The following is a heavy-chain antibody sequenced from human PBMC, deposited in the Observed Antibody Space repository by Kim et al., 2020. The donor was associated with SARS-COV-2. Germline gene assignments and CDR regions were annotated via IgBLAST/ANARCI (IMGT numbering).Heavy chain of an antibody. Sequence: SETLSLTCAVYGGSFSGYYWSWIRQPPGKGLEWIGEINHSGSTNYNPSLKSRVTISVDTSKNQFSLKLSSVTAADTAVYYCWVPPAMWGIDVWGLGSTVT. J-gene: IGHJ6*02. CDR2: INHSGST. CDR1: GGSFSGYY. V-gene: IGHV4-34*01. D-gene: IGHD2-2*01. CDR3: WVPPAMWGIDV.